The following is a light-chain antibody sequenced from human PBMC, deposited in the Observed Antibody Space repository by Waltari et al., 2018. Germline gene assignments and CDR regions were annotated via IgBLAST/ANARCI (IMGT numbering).Light chain of an antibody. J-gene: IGKJ1*01. CDR2: GVS. CDR3: QQTHTNPMT. Sequence: DIQMTQSPSSLSASVGDRVTITCRASQSLKTYLNWYQQTPGGAPKLLIYGVSNVETGVPSRFSDSGSGTDFTLTIIDLQPEDIATYFCQQTHTNPMTFGQGTRVEV. V-gene: IGKV1-39*01. CDR1: QSLKTY.